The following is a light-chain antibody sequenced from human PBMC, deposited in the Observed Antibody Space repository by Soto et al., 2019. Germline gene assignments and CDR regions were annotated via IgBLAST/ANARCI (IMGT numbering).Light chain of an antibody. CDR1: SSDVGRYKA. CDR2: DVS. V-gene: IGLV2-14*03. Sequence: QSALTQPASVSGSPGQSITISCSGTSSDVGRYKAVSWYQQHPGKVPQLMIYDVSIRPSGISDRFSASKSGNMASLTISGLQAEDEADYYCSSYTVSGSYVFGTGTKLTVL. J-gene: IGLJ1*01. CDR3: SSYTVSGSYV.